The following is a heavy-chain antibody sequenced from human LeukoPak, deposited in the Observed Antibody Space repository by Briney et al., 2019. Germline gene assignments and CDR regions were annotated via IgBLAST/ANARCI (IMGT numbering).Heavy chain of an antibody. CDR3: ARGMEPCYYMDV. CDR1: GYTLTELS. Sequence: ASVKVSCKVSGYTLTELSMHWVRQAPGKGLEWMGGFDPEDGETIYAQKFQGRVTMTEDTSTDTAYMELSRLRSDDTAVYYCARGMEPCYYMDVWGKGTTVTVSS. J-gene: IGHJ6*03. D-gene: IGHD1-26*01. V-gene: IGHV1-24*01. CDR2: FDPEDGET.